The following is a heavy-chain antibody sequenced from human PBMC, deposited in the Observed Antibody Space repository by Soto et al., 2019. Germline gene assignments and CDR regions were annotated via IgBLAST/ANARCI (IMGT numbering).Heavy chain of an antibody. CDR3: ARVGEFGFLEWLSNYYYYGMDV. Sequence: EVQLVESGGGLVKPGGSLRLSCAASGFTFSSYSMNWVRQAPGKGLEWVSSITSSSSYIYYADSVKGRFTISRDNAKNSLYLLMNSLRAEDTAVYYCARVGEFGFLEWLSNYYYYGMDVWGQGTTVTVSS. CDR2: ITSSSSYI. J-gene: IGHJ6*02. CDR1: GFTFSSYS. D-gene: IGHD3-3*01. V-gene: IGHV3-21*01.